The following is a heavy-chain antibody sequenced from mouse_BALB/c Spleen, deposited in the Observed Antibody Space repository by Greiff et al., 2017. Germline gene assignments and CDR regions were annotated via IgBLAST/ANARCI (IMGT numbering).Heavy chain of an antibody. CDR3: ARNYDYYGSSAWFAY. J-gene: IGHJ3*01. Sequence: VQLVESGPGLVAPSQSLSITCTVSGFSLSRYSVHWVRQPPGKGLEWLGMIWGGGSTDYNSALKSRLSISKDNSKSQVFLKMNSLQTDDTAMYYCARNYDYYGSSAWFAYWGQGTLVTVSA. CDR1: GFSLSRYS. CDR2: IWGGGST. D-gene: IGHD1-1*01. V-gene: IGHV2-6-4*01.